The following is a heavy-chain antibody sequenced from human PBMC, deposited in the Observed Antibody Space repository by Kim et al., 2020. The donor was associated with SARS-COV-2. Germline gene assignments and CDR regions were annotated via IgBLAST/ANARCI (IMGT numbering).Heavy chain of an antibody. CDR1: GFTFSNAW. V-gene: IGHV3-15*01. D-gene: IGHD3-9*01. Sequence: GGSLRLSCAASGFTFSNAWMSCVRQAPGKGLEWVGRIKSKTDGGTTDYAAPVKGRFTISRDDSKNTLYLQMNSLKTEDTAVYYCTTLLRYFDWLAVKYYYYGMDVWGQGTTVTVS. CDR3: TTLLRYFDWLAVKYYYYGMDV. CDR2: IKSKTDGGTT. J-gene: IGHJ6*02.